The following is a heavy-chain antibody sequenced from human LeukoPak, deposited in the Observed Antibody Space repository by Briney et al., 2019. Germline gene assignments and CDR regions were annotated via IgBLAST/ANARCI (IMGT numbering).Heavy chain of an antibody. CDR1: GYRFTSYY. CDR2: INPNGGGT. Sequence: ASVKIFCKASGYRFTSYYVNWVRQAPGQGLEWMGIINPNGGGTTYTRKFQGRVTMTRDTSTSTVYMELSSLRPDDTAVYYCARDPISSNWPRGHFFDPWGQGTLVTVSS. CDR3: ARDPISSNWPRGHFFDP. V-gene: IGHV1-46*01. D-gene: IGHD3-3*02. J-gene: IGHJ5*02.